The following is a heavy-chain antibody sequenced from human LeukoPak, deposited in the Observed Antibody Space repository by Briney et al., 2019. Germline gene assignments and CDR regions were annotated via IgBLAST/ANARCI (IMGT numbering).Heavy chain of an antibody. V-gene: IGHV3-48*04. CDR1: GFTFSSYS. CDR2: ISSSSSTI. J-gene: IGHJ4*02. Sequence: GGSLRLSCAASGFTFSSYSMNLVRQAPGKGLEWVSYISSSSSTIYYADSVKGRFTISRDNAKNSLYLQMNSLRAEDTAVYYCARDWWGPNYYGSGSYYSTLRDDPTHWGQGTLVTVSS. CDR3: ARDWWGPNYYGSGSYYSTLRDDPTH. D-gene: IGHD3-10*01.